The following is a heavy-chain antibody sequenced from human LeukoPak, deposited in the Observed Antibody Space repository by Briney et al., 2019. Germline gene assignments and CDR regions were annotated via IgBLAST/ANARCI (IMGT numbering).Heavy chain of an antibody. D-gene: IGHD3-16*01. Sequence: GGSLRLSCAASGFIVSGDFMSWVRQAPGKGLEWVSVIYSDGSTYYADSVKGRFTISRDNSKNTLDLQMTGLRAEDTAVYYCARERGGGRDSPWFDYWGQGTLVTVSS. CDR3: ARERGGGRDSPWFDY. CDR1: GFIVSGDF. J-gene: IGHJ4*02. V-gene: IGHV3-53*01. CDR2: IYSDGST.